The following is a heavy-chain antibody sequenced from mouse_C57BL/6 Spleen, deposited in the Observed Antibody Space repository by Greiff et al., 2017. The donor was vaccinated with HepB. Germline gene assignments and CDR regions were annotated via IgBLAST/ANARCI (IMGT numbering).Heavy chain of an antibody. J-gene: IGHJ3*01. CDR3: ARRTGSAWFAY. D-gene: IGHD4-1*01. CDR2: ISSGSSTI. Sequence: EVQLVESGGGLVKPGGSLKLSCAASGFTFSDYGMHWVRQAPEKGLEWVAYISSGSSTIYYADTVKGRFTISRDNAKNTLFLQMTSLRSEDTAMYYCARRTGSAWFAYWGQGTPVTVSA. V-gene: IGHV5-17*01. CDR1: GFTFSDYG.